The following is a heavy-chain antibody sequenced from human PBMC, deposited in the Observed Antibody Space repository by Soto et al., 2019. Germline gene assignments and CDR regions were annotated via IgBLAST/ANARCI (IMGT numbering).Heavy chain of an antibody. V-gene: IGHV4-59*01. Sequence: QVQLQESGPGLVKPSETLSLTCTVSGGSISSYYWSWIRQPPGKGLEWIGYIYYSGSTNYNPSLKSRVTISVDTSKNQFSLKLRSVTAADTAVYYCATVCSGGSCYFAEYFQHWGQGTLVTVSS. CDR2: IYYSGST. J-gene: IGHJ1*01. CDR3: ATVCSGGSCYFAEYFQH. CDR1: GGSISSYY. D-gene: IGHD2-15*01.